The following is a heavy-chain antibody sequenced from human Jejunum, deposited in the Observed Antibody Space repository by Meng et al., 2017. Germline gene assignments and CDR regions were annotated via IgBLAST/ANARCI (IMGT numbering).Heavy chain of an antibody. V-gene: IGHV4-34*01. CDR3: ARGNEYSNYGADF. CDR2: INDSGST. D-gene: IGHD4-11*01. J-gene: IGHJ4*02. CDR1: GGSISDYY. Sequence: QGKLQQWGPGLLKPSETLALTCAVYGGSISDYYWTWIRQPPGKGLEWIGEINDSGSTNYNPSLKSRVTISVDTSKSQFYLRVSSVTAADTAVYYCARGNEYSNYGADFWGQGTLVTVSS.